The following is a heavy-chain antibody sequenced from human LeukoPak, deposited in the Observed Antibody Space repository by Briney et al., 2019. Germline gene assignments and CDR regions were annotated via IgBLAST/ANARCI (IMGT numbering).Heavy chain of an antibody. CDR1: GFTFSSYG. CDR2: ISYDGSKK. Sequence: GGSLRLSCAASGFTFSSYGMNWVRQAPGKGLEWVAVISYDGSKKYYADSVRGRFTVSRDNSKNTLYLQMNSLRAEDTAVYYCARGVCSSISCYYFDYWGQGTLVTVSS. V-gene: IGHV3-30-3*01. J-gene: IGHJ4*02. D-gene: IGHD2-2*01. CDR3: ARGVCSSISCYYFDY.